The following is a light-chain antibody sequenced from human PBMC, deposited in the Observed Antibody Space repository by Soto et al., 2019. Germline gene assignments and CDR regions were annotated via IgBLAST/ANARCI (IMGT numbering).Light chain of an antibody. CDR2: GAS. Sequence: EIVLTQSPGTLSLSPGERATLFCRASQSTATSQLAWYQQKPGQAPRLLIGASTRATGIPDRFSDSGSGTDFTLTISRLEPEDFAVYYCQQFAASPRTFGQGTTVEIK. CDR1: QSTATSQ. J-gene: IGKJ1*01. CDR3: QQFAASPRT. V-gene: IGKV3-20*01.